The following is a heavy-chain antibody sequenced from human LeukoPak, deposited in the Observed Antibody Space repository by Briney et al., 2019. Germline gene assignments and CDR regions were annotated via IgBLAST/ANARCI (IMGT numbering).Heavy chain of an antibody. Sequence: SETLSLTCTVSGGSISSYYWSWIRQPPGKGLEWIGYIYTSGSTNYNPSLKSRVTISVDTSKNQFSLKLSSVTAADTAVYYCATAHYYDSSGYSGGPAFDIWGQGTMVTVSS. CDR1: GGSISSYY. CDR2: IYTSGST. CDR3: ATAHYYDSSGYSGGPAFDI. V-gene: IGHV4-4*09. J-gene: IGHJ3*02. D-gene: IGHD3-22*01.